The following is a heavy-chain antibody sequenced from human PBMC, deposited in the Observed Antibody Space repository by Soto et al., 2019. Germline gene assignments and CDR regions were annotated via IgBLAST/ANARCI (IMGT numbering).Heavy chain of an antibody. J-gene: IGHJ4*02. CDR3: ARAGRYSSSWYTVGYFDY. V-gene: IGHV3-33*01. D-gene: IGHD6-13*01. CDR2: IWYDGSNK. CDR1: GFTFSSYG. Sequence: GGSLRLSCAASGFTFSSYGMHWVRQAPGKGLEWVAVIWYDGSNKYYADSVKGRFTISRDNSKNTLYLQMNSLRAEDTAVYYCARAGRYSSSWYTVGYFDYWGQGTLVTVSS.